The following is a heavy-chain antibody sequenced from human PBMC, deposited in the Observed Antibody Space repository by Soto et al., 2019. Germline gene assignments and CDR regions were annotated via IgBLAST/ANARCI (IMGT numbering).Heavy chain of an antibody. CDR1: GFTFSSYS. Sequence: KSGGSLRLSCAASGFTFSSYSMNWVRQAPGKGLEWVSSISSSSSYIYYADSVKGRFTISRDNAKNSLYLQMNSLRAEDTAVYYCARDDALWSGYWGAFDIWGQGTMVTVSS. V-gene: IGHV3-21*01. D-gene: IGHD3-3*01. CDR2: ISSSSSYI. CDR3: ARDDALWSGYWGAFDI. J-gene: IGHJ3*02.